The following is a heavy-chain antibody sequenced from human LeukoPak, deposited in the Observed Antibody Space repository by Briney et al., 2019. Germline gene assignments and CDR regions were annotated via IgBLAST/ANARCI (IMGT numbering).Heavy chain of an antibody. V-gene: IGHV4-39*02. CDR2: IYYSGST. CDR1: GFTFSSYG. CDR3: ARDNVTYYYGSGRLDWFDP. Sequence: PGGSLRLSCAASGFTFSSYGMNWIRQPPGKGLEWIGSIYYSGSTYYNPSLKSRVTISVDTSKNQFSLKLSSVTAADTAVYYCARDNVTYYYGSGRLDWFDPWGQGTLVTVSS. J-gene: IGHJ5*02. D-gene: IGHD3-10*01.